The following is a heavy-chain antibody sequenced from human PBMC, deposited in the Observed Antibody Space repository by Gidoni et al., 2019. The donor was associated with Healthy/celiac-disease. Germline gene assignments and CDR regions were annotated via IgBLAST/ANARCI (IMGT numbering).Heavy chain of an antibody. D-gene: IGHD6-6*01. CDR2: ISGSGGST. Sequence: EVQLLESGGGLVQPGGSLRLSCAASGFTFSSYAMCWVRQAPGKGLGWVSAISGSGGSTYYADSVNGRFTISRDNSKNSLYLQMNSLRAADTAVYYCAKGGSSSPGRYYFDYWGQGTLVTVSS. CDR3: AKGGSSSPGRYYFDY. CDR1: GFTFSSYA. V-gene: IGHV3-23*01. J-gene: IGHJ4*02.